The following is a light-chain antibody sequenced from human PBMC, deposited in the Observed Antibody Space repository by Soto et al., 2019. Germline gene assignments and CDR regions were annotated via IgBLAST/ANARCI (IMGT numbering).Light chain of an antibody. CDR1: SSDVGGYNF. CDR2: DVS. Sequence: QSALTQPRSVSGSPGQSVTISCTGTSSDVGGYNFVSWYQHHPGKAPKLMIYDVSKRPSGVPDRFSGSKSGSTASLTISGLQAEDEADYYCCSYAGSYTLVFGEGTKLTVL. J-gene: IGLJ3*02. CDR3: CSYAGSYTLV. V-gene: IGLV2-11*01.